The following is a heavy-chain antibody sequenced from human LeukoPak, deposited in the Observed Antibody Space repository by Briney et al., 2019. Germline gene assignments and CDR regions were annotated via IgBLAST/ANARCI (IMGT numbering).Heavy chain of an antibody. Sequence: GGSLRLSCAVSGFTFSSYAMSWVRQAPGKGLEWVSAISGSGDTTNYADSVKGRFTISRDNSKNTLYLHMNSLRAEDTAVYYCATPRLDYRLDGGDYWGQGTLVTVSS. D-gene: IGHD4-11*01. J-gene: IGHJ4*02. CDR1: GFTFSSYA. CDR2: ISGSGDTT. V-gene: IGHV3-23*01. CDR3: ATPRLDYRLDGGDY.